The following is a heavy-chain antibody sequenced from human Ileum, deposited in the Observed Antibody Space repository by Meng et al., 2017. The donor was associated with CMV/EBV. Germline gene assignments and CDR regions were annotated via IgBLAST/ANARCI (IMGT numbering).Heavy chain of an antibody. V-gene: IGHV3-30*04. CDR3: ARDLSYKVVVITAAYFQH. D-gene: IGHD3-22*01. Sequence: GESLKISCAASGFTFSSYAMHWVRQAPGKGLEWVAVISYDGSNKYYADSVKGRFTISRDNSKNTLYLQMNSLRAEDTAVYYCARDLSYKVVVITAAYFQHWGQGTLVTVSS. CDR2: ISYDGSNK. CDR1: GFTFSSYA. J-gene: IGHJ1*01.